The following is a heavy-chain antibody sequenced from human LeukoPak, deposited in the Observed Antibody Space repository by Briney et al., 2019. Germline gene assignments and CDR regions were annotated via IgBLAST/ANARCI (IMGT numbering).Heavy chain of an antibody. J-gene: IGHJ4*02. V-gene: IGHV3-74*01. D-gene: IGHD6-19*01. CDR3: ATKQWLAPPPDS. CDR2: INTDGTVT. Sequence: GGSLRLSCAASGFTFSKYWMLWVRQAPGKGLESVSRINTDGTVTTYADSVKGRFTVAIDNADNTMFLQMNSVRDEDTAVYYCATKQWLAPPPDSWGQGTPVTVSS. CDR1: GFTFSKYW.